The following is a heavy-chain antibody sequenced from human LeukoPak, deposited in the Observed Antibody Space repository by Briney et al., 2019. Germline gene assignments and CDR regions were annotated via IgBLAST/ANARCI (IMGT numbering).Heavy chain of an antibody. CDR3: ARDLAYAYGGSGDY. D-gene: IGHD4-23*01. J-gene: IGHJ4*02. V-gene: IGHV3-30*03. CDR1: AFSFSRYW. Sequence: GGSLRLSCAASAFSFSRYWMTWLRQAPGKGLEGVAVISYDGSNKYYADSVKGRFTISRDNSKNTLYLQMNSLRAEDTAVYYCARDLAYAYGGSGDYWGQGTLVTVSS. CDR2: ISYDGSNK.